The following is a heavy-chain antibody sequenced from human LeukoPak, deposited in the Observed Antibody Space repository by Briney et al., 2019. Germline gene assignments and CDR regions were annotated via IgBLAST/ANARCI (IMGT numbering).Heavy chain of an antibody. CDR3: ARDGYSSSSLDY. Sequence: GGSLRLSCAASGFTFSSYAMYWVRQAPGRGLEWVAVISYDGSSQYSADSVKGRFTISRDNSKNTLYLQMNSLRDDDRAVYYCARDGYSSSSLDYWGPGTLVTVSS. J-gene: IGHJ4*02. D-gene: IGHD6-19*01. CDR2: ISYDGSSQ. V-gene: IGHV3-30*04. CDR1: GFTFSSYA.